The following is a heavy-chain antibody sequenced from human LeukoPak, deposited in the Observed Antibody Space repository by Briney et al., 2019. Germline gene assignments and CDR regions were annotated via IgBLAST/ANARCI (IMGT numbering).Heavy chain of an antibody. CDR2: ISSSGSTI. CDR3: ARFLQYGYFNY. J-gene: IGHJ4*02. Sequence: DPGGSLRLSCAASGFTFSSYEMNWVRQAPGKGQEWVSYISSSGSTIYYADSVKGRFTISRDNAKNSLYLQMNSLRAEDTAVYYWARFLQYGYFNYWGQGTLVTVSS. CDR1: GFTFSSYE. V-gene: IGHV3-48*03. D-gene: IGHD2/OR15-2a*01.